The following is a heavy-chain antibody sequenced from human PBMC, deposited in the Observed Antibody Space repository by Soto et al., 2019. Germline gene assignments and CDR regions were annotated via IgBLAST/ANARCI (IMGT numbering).Heavy chain of an antibody. D-gene: IGHD6-13*01. Sequence: SETLSLTCSISGDSISTRTLWSWVRQSPGKGLEWIGEIYHTGRTTFNPSLKSRVTMSVDKSKNQFSLKLTSVTAADTAVYYCARVYSVNYLGYFDYWGQGALVTVSS. CDR1: GDSISTRTL. V-gene: IGHV4-4*02. J-gene: IGHJ4*02. CDR3: ARVYSVNYLGYFDY. CDR2: IYHTGRT.